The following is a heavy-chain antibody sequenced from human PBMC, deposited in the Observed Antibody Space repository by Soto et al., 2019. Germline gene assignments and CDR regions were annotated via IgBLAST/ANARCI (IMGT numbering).Heavy chain of an antibody. D-gene: IGHD6-13*01. CDR1: GVIIRNYA. CDR3: ARSLTAAVGRVGFDS. J-gene: IGHJ5*01. Sequence: EAQLVESGGGLVKPGGSLRLSCAGSGVIIRNYAMNWVRQAPGTGLEWVSSISSVGSYIYSADSVKGRFTISRDNAETSLYLQMNGLRAEDTAVYYCARSLTAAVGRVGFDSWGQGTLVTVSS. CDR2: ISSVGSYI. V-gene: IGHV3-21*02.